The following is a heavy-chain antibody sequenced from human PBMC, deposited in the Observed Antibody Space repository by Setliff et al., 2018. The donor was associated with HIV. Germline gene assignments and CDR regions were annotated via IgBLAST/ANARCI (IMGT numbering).Heavy chain of an antibody. V-gene: IGHV4-4*07. Sequence: SETLSLTCSVSGGSISSYYWNWIRQPAGKGLEWIGRIYSSGTTNYNPSLRSRVTISLDTSKNQFSLKLSSVTAADTAVYYCARDGYSSSWYVISGSFDYWGQGILVTVSS. J-gene: IGHJ4*02. CDR1: GGSISSYY. D-gene: IGHD6-13*01. CDR2: IYSSGTT. CDR3: ARDGYSSSWYVISGSFDY.